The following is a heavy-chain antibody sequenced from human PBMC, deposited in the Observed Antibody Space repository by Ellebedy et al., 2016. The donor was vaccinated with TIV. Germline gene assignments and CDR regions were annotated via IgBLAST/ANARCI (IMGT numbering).Heavy chain of an antibody. V-gene: IGHV3-74*01. CDR1: GFTFSSYW. CDR3: ARGVSYYHYSSGYGTV. CDR2: INSDGGDS. Sequence: GGSLRLXXAASGFTFSSYWMNWVRQAPGKGLVWVSRINSDGGDSNYADSVKGRFTISRDNAENPLYMRMSGLRAEDTAVSYCARGVSYYHYSSGYGTVWGQGTTVTVSS. D-gene: IGHD3-22*01. J-gene: IGHJ6*02.